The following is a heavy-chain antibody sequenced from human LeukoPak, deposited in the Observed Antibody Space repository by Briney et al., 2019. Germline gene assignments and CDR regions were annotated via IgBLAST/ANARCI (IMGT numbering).Heavy chain of an antibody. CDR2: ISSSSSYI. CDR3: ARDDFPLGNYFDY. V-gene: IGHV3-21*01. J-gene: IGHJ4*02. Sequence: GGSLRLSCAASGFTFSSYSMNWVRRAPGKGLEWVSSISSSSSYIYYADSVKGRFTISRDNAKNSLYLQMNSLRAEDTAVYYCARDDFPLGNYFDYWGQGTLVTVSS. D-gene: IGHD3/OR15-3a*01. CDR1: GFTFSSYS.